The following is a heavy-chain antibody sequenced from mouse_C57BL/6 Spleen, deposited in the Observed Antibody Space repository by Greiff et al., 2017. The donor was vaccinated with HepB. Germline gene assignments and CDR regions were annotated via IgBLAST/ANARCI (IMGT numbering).Heavy chain of an antibody. J-gene: IGHJ2*01. Sequence: ESGPGLVKPSQSLSLTCSVTGYSITSGYYWNWIRQFPGNKLEWMGYISYDGSNNYNPSLKHRISITRDPSKNQFFLKLNSVTTEDTATYYCAKLFYYLDYWGQGTTLTVSS. V-gene: IGHV3-6*01. CDR2: ISYDGSN. CDR1: GYSITSGYY. CDR3: AKLFYYLDY. D-gene: IGHD4-1*01.